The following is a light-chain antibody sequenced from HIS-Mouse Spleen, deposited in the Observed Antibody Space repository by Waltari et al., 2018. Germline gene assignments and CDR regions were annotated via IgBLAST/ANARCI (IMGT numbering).Light chain of an antibody. V-gene: IGLV3-10*01. CDR3: YSPDSSGNHRV. CDR1: ALPKKS. J-gene: IGLJ2*01. Sequence: SYELTQPPSVSVSPGQTARITCSGDALPKKSAYWYQQKSGQAPVLVIYEDSKRPSGIPGRFSGSSSGTMATLTISGAQVEDEADYYCYSPDSSGNHRVFGGGTKLTVL. CDR2: EDS.